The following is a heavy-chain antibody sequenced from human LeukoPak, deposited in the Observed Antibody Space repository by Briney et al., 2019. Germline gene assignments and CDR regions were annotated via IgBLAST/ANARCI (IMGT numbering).Heavy chain of an antibody. CDR3: ARGLAFFWSGYFDD. CDR1: GGSFSGYY. J-gene: IGHJ4*02. Sequence: SETLSLTCAVYGGSFSGYYWSWIRQPPGKGLEWIGEINHSGSTNYNPSLKSRVTISVDTSKNQFSLKLSSVTAADTAAYYCARGLAFFWSGYFDDWGQGTLVTVSS. CDR2: INHSGST. D-gene: IGHD3-3*01. V-gene: IGHV4-34*01.